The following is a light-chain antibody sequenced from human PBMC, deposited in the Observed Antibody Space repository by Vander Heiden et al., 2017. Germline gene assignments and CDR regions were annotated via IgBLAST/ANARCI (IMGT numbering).Light chain of an antibody. CDR2: WAS. Sequence: DIVLAQSPDSLTLSLGDRATINCKSSQSVLDRANNRNYLAWYQQKPGQPPKLLIYWASTRESGVPDRFSGSGSGTDFTLTISSLQAEDVALYYCQQYFSTLTFGGGTKVQIK. J-gene: IGKJ4*01. V-gene: IGKV4-1*01. CDR3: QQYFSTLT. CDR1: QSVLDRANNRNY.